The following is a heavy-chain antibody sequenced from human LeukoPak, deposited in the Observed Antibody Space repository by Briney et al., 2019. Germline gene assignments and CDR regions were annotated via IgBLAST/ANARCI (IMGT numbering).Heavy chain of an antibody. V-gene: IGHV1-2*02. Sequence: ASVKVSCKASGYTFTDYYMHWVRQAPGQGLEWMGWINPNSGGTNYAQKFQRRVTMTRDTSISTAYMELSRLRSDDTAVYYCARWDPTYDIAASGTSNYYWGQGTLVTVSS. D-gene: IGHD6-13*01. CDR2: INPNSGGT. CDR1: GYTFTDYY. J-gene: IGHJ4*02. CDR3: ARWDPTYDIAASGTSNYY.